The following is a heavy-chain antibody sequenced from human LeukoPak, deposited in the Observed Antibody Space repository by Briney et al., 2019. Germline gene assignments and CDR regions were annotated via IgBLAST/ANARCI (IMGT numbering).Heavy chain of an antibody. CDR3: ARHAQSTAYYYGMDV. CDR1: GGSISSYY. Sequence: KPSETLSLTCTVSGGSISSYYWSWIRQPPGKGLEWIGYIYYSGSTNYNPSLKSRVTISVDTSKNQFSLKLSSVTAADTAVYYCARHAQSTAYYYGMDVWGQGTTVTVSS. CDR2: IYYSGST. J-gene: IGHJ6*02. V-gene: IGHV4-59*01.